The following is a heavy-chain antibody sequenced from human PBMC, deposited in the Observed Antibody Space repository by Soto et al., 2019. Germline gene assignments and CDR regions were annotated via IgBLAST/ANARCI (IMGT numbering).Heavy chain of an antibody. J-gene: IGHJ6*02. D-gene: IGHD2-2*01. CDR1: GYSFTSYW. CDR2: IDPSDSYT. CDR3: ARHTIVVVKADYYYGMDV. V-gene: IGHV5-10-1*01. Sequence: GESLKISCKGSGYSFTSYWISWVRQMPGKGLEWMGRIDPSDSYTNYSPSFQGHVTISADKSISTAYLQWSSLKASDTAMYYCARHTIVVVKADYYYGMDVWGQGTTVTVSS.